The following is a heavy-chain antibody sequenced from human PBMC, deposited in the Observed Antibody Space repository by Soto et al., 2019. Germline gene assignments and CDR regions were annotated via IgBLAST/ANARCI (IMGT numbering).Heavy chain of an antibody. J-gene: IGHJ4*02. CDR3: ARDYDCSGDY. CDR1: GCSISSSSYY. CDR2: IYYSGST. V-gene: IGHV4-39*01. Sequence: QLQLQESGPGLVKPSETLSLTCTVSGCSISSSSYYWGWIRQPPGKGLEWIGSIYYSGSTYYYPSLKSRVTISVDTSKNQFSLKLSSVTAADTAVYYCARDYDCSGDYWGQGTLVTVSS. D-gene: IGHD3-22*01.